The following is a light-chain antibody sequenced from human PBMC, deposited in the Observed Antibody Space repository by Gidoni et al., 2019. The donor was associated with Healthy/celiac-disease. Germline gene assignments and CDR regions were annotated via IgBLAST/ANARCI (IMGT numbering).Light chain of an antibody. CDR2: YDS. Sequence: YVLTQPPSVSVAPGKTARITCGGNNIGSKSVHWYQQTPGQAPVLVIYYDSDRPSGIPERFSGSNSGNTATLTISRVEAGDEADYYCQVWDSSSDHVVFGGGTKLTVL. J-gene: IGLJ2*01. CDR3: QVWDSSSDHVV. CDR1: NIGSKS. V-gene: IGLV3-21*04.